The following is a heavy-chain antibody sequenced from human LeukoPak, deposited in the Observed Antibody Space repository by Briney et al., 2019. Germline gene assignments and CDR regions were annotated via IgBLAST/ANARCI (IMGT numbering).Heavy chain of an antibody. V-gene: IGHV4-34*01. CDR1: GGSFSGYY. CDR3: ARGRYDILTGYQGYYYYMDV. D-gene: IGHD3-9*01. CDR2: INHSGST. Sequence: SETLSLTCAAYGGSFSGYYWSWIRQPPGKGLEWIGEINHSGSTNYNPSLKSRVTISVDTSKNQFSLKLSSVTAADTAVYYCARGRYDILTGYQGYYYYMDVWGKGTTVTIAS. J-gene: IGHJ6*03.